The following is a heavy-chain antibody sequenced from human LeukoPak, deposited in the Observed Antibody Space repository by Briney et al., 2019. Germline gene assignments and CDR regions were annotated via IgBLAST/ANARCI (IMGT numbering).Heavy chain of an antibody. CDR2: LYSGGST. Sequence: GGSLRLSCAASGFTVSSNYMSWVRQAPGKGLEWVSVLYSGGSTYYADSVKGRFSISTDTSKNALYLQMNSLRAEDTAVYYCARGISTSGWLDYWGQGTLVTVSS. V-gene: IGHV3-53*01. D-gene: IGHD6-19*01. J-gene: IGHJ4*02. CDR3: ARGISTSGWLDY. CDR1: GFTVSSNY.